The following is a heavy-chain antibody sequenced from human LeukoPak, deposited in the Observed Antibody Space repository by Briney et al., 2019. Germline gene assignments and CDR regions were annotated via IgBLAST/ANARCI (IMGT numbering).Heavy chain of an antibody. CDR3: ASCRLGPIDY. Sequence: SETLSLTCTVSGGSTSSGGYYWSWIRQHPGKGLEWIGYIYYSGSTYYNPSLKSRVTISVDTSKNQFSLKLSSVTAADTAVYYCASCRLGPIDYWGQGTLVTVSS. V-gene: IGHV4-31*03. D-gene: IGHD2-15*01. CDR1: GGSTSSGGYY. CDR2: IYYSGST. J-gene: IGHJ4*02.